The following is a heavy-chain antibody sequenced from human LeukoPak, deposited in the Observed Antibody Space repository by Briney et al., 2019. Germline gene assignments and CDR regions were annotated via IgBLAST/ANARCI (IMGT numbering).Heavy chain of an antibody. D-gene: IGHD3-9*01. CDR2: ISSDGHVE. Sequence: PGGSLRLSCAASGFTFNTYEMNWVRQAPGKGLEWVSHISSDGHVERYVDSVRGRFSMSRDNAKDLLFLQMNDLRAEDTAVYYCARDTLNGPFVISLDYWGQGALVTVSS. J-gene: IGHJ4*02. V-gene: IGHV3-48*03. CDR1: GFTFNTYE. CDR3: ARDTLNGPFVISLDY.